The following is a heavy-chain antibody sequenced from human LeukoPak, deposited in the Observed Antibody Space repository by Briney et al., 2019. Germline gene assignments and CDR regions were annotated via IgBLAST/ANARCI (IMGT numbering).Heavy chain of an antibody. V-gene: IGHV4-34*01. CDR1: EFTFSIAW. CDR2: INHSGST. CDR3: ARPGMVRGVNRYYYYYYGMDV. Sequence: PGGSLRLSCVASEFTFSIAWMYWVRQAPGKGLEWIGEINHSGSTNYNPSLKSRVTISVDTSKNQFSLKLSSVTAADTAVYYCARPGMVRGVNRYYYYYYGMDVWGKGTTVTVSS. J-gene: IGHJ6*04. D-gene: IGHD3-10*01.